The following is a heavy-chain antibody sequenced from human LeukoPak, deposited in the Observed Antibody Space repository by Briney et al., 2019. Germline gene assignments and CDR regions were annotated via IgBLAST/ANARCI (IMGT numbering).Heavy chain of an antibody. CDR3: AKDFRTNWNSAYYIDY. CDR1: GFTFSSYA. D-gene: IGHD1-7*01. CDR2: ISGSGGST. V-gene: IGHV3-23*01. Sequence: GGSLRLACAASGFTFSSYAMSWVRQAPGKGLEWVSAISGSGGSTYYADSVKGRFTISRDNSKNTLYLQMNSLRAEDTAVYYCAKDFRTNWNSAYYIDYWGQGTLVTVSS. J-gene: IGHJ4*02.